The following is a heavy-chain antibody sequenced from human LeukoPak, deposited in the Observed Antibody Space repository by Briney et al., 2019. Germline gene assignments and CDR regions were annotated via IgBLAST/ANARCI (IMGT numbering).Heavy chain of an antibody. CDR1: GGSFSGYY. Sequence: PSETLSLTCAVYGGSFSGYYWSWIRQPPGKGLEWIGEINHSGSTNYNLSLKSRVTISVDTSKNQFSLKLSSVTAADTAVYYCARALLWFGEYYFDYWGQGTLVTVSS. J-gene: IGHJ4*02. D-gene: IGHD3-10*01. CDR3: ARALLWFGEYYFDY. V-gene: IGHV4-34*01. CDR2: INHSGST.